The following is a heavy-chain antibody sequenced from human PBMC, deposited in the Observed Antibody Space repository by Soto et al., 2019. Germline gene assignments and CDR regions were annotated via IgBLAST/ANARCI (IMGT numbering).Heavy chain of an antibody. V-gene: IGHV4-39*01. CDR1: GGSISSSSYY. CDR2: IYYSGST. CDR3: AVVVVAATQRQTVYYYYGMDV. J-gene: IGHJ6*02. D-gene: IGHD2-15*01. Sequence: QLQLQESGPGLVKPSETLSLTCTVSGGSISSSSYYWGSIRQPPGKGLEWIGSIYYSGSTYYDPSLRSRVTLPIDTSKNQCSLKLSSATAADTAVYYCAVVVVAATQRQTVYYYYGMDVWGQGTTVTVSS.